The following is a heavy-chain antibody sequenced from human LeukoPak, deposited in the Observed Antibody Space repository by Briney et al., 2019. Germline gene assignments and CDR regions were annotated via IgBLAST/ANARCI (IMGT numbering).Heavy chain of an antibody. Sequence: GGSLRLSCAASEFTFSTYAMTWVRQAPGKGLEWVSLISGGGGSTSYADSVKGRFTISRDNSKNTPYLQMNSLRAEDTAVYYCAKGYSSGWPWYFDYWGQGTLVTVSS. V-gene: IGHV3-23*01. CDR2: ISGGGGST. D-gene: IGHD6-19*01. CDR1: EFTFSTYA. CDR3: AKGYSSGWPWYFDY. J-gene: IGHJ4*02.